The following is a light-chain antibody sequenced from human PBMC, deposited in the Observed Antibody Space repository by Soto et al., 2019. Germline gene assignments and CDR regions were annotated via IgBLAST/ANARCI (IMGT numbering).Light chain of an antibody. CDR2: YMS. CDR1: QYVGSR. V-gene: IGKV3-20*01. J-gene: IGKJ1*01. Sequence: IVLPQYNATLSSSPGETSILSCISSQYVGSRLAWYQHKPGQAPRLLIYYMSKRATDIPDRFSGSGSGTDFTLTISRLEPEDFAVYYCQQYGSSPPTFGQGTKVDIK. CDR3: QQYGSSPPT.